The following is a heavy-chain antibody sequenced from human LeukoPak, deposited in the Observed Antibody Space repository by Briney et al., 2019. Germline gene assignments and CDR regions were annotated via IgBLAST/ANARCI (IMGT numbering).Heavy chain of an antibody. D-gene: IGHD3-3*01. J-gene: IGHJ4*02. CDR1: GYTLTDYY. CDR3: ARDRFLEWLFDY. Sequence: ASVKVSCKTSGYTLTDYYIHWVRQAPGQGLEWMGWINPNTGGTSYAHNFKGRITMTRDTSISTTYMELSSLRSDDTAVYFCARDRFLEWLFDYWGQGTLATVSS. V-gene: IGHV1-2*02. CDR2: INPNTGGT.